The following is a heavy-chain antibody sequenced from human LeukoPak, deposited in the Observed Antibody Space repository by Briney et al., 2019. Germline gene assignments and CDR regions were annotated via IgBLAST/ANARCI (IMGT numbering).Heavy chain of an antibody. CDR1: GFTVGTNS. CDR2: IYSGGST. Sequence: GRSLTPSCAASGFTVGTNSMSWVRQSPGNGLEWVSVIYSGGSTYYADSVNGRFTISRDNSRNTLFLQMNSLRAEDTALYYCASAREYCGSAECYEYFQHWGQGTLVTVS. J-gene: IGHJ1*01. V-gene: IGHV3-53*01. D-gene: IGHD2-21*01. CDR3: ASAREYCGSAECYEYFQH.